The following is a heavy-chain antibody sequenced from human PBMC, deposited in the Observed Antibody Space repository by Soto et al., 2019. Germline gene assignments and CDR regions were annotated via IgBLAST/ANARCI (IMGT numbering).Heavy chain of an antibody. CDR1: ADTFNSYS. V-gene: IGHV1-69*01. CDR2: ITPVFGTA. CDR3: ARSLEGTTVTNWFDP. J-gene: IGHJ5*02. D-gene: IGHD4-17*01. Sequence: QVQLVQSGAEVKKPGSSVKVSCKASADTFNSYSLSWLREAPGQRLEWMGGITPVFGTADYAQSFEDRLTITADESTRTVYMELSSLRSDDTAVYYCARSLEGTTVTNWFDPWGQGALVTVSS.